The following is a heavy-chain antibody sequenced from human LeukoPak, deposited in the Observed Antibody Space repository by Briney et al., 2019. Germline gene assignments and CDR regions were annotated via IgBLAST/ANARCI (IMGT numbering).Heavy chain of an antibody. D-gene: IGHD7-27*01. CDR3: ARGLGYYYYMDV. CDR1: GGSFSGYY. J-gene: IGHJ6*03. CDR2: INHSGST. Sequence: KPSETLSLTCAVYGGSFSGYYWSWIRQPPGKGLEWIGEINHSGSTNYNPSLKSRVTISVDTSKNQFSLKLSSVTAADTAVYYCARGLGYYYYMDVWGKGTTVTSP. V-gene: IGHV4-34*01.